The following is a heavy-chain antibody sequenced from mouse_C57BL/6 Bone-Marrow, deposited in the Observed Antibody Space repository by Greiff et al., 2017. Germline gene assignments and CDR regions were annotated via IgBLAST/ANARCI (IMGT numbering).Heavy chain of an antibody. V-gene: IGHV10-3*01. CDR3: VRDALMGYPFAY. D-gene: IGHD2-2*01. J-gene: IGHJ3*01. Sequence: DVQLVESGGGLVQPKGSLKLSCAASGFTFNTYAMHWVRQAPGKGLEWVARIRSKSSNYATNYADSVKDRFTISRDDSQSMLYLQMNNLKTEDTAMYYCVRDALMGYPFAYWGQGTLVTVSA. CDR1: GFTFNTYA. CDR2: IRSKSSNYAT.